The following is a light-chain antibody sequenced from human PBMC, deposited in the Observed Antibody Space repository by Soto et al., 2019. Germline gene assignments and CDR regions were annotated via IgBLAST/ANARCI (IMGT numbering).Light chain of an antibody. CDR1: SSNIGSNT. CDR2: STY. CDR3: AAWDDSLNGYV. J-gene: IGLJ1*01. Sequence: QSVLTQPPSASGTPGQRVTISCSGSSSNIGSNTVNWYQHLPGTAPNLLIHSTYQRPSGVPDRFSGSKSGTSASLAISGLQSEDETDYYCAAWDDSLNGYVFGTGTKVTVL. V-gene: IGLV1-44*01.